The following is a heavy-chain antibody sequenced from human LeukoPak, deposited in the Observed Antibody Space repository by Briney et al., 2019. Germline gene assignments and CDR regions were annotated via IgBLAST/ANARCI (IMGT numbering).Heavy chain of an antibody. CDR3: ARHVSGEYFQH. Sequence: SETLSLTCTVSGGSISSSSYYWGWIRQPPGKGLEWIGSMYYSGSTYYNPSLKSRVTISVDTSKNQFSLKLSSVTAADTAVYYCARHVSGEYFQHWGQGTLVTVSS. J-gene: IGHJ1*01. V-gene: IGHV4-39*01. CDR1: GGSISSSSYY. CDR2: MYYSGST. D-gene: IGHD3-10*01.